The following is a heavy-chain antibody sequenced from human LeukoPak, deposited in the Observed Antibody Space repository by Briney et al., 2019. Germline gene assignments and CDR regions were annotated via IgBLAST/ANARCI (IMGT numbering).Heavy chain of an antibody. V-gene: IGHV4-4*07. CDR1: GGPISSYY. Sequence: SETLSLTCTVSGGPISSYYWSWIRQPAGKGLEWIGRIYTSGSTNYNPSLKSRVTMSVDTSKNQFSLKLSSVTAADTAVYYCARAIAAAGIPWFDPWGQGTLVTVSS. J-gene: IGHJ5*02. D-gene: IGHD6-13*01. CDR2: IYTSGST. CDR3: ARAIAAAGIPWFDP.